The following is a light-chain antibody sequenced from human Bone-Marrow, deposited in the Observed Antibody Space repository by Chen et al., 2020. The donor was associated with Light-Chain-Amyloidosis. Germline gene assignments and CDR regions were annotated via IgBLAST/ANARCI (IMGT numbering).Light chain of an antibody. CDR2: EVT. CDR1: SSDVGGDNH. CDR3: SSYTITNTLV. V-gene: IGLV2-14*01. Sequence: QSALPQPASLSGSPGQSITISSPGTSSDVGGDNHVSWYQQHPDKAPKLMIYEVTNRPSWVPDRFSGSKSDNTASLTISGLQTEDEADYFCSSYTITNTLVFGSGTRVTVL. J-gene: IGLJ1*01.